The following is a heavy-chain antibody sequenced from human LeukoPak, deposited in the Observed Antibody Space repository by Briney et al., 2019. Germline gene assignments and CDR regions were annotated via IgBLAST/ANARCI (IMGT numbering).Heavy chain of an antibody. CDR2: ISYDGSNK. Sequence: GRSLRLSCAPSGFTFSSYAMHWVCQAPRKGLEWVAVISYDGSNKYYADSVKGRFTISRDNSKNTLYLQMNSLRAEDTAVYYCARDAADGSYYDYWGQGTLVTVSS. CDR1: GFTFSSYA. J-gene: IGHJ4*02. V-gene: IGHV3-30-3*01. D-gene: IGHD6-13*01. CDR3: ARDAADGSYYDY.